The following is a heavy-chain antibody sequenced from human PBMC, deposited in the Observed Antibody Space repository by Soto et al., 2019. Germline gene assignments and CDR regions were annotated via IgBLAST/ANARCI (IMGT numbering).Heavy chain of an antibody. CDR2: IWYDGSNK. Sequence: QVQLVESGGGVIQPGRSLRLSCAASGFTFSSYGMHWVRQAPGKGLEWVAVIWYDGSNKYYADSVKGRFTISRDNSKNTLYLQMNSLRAEDTAVYYCARDHQDYGDTRLDYWGQGTLVTVSS. V-gene: IGHV3-33*01. CDR1: GFTFSSYG. CDR3: ARDHQDYGDTRLDY. J-gene: IGHJ4*02. D-gene: IGHD4-17*01.